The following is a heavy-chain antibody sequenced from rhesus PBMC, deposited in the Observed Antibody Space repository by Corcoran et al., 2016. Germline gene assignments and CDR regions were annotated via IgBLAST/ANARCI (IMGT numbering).Heavy chain of an antibody. D-gene: IGHD2-27*01. CDR1: GGSFSSYW. J-gene: IGHJ1*01. CDR3: ARYGDYCSGIYCYSGYFEC. CDR2: INGNSGST. V-gene: IGHV4-80*01. Sequence: QVQLQESGPGLVKPSETLSLTCAVSGGSFSSYWWSWIRQPPGKGLEWMGEINGNSGSTNYNPPLKSRVTISKDASKNHLSLKLSSVTAADTALYYCARYGDYCSGIYCYSGYFECWGQGALVTVSS.